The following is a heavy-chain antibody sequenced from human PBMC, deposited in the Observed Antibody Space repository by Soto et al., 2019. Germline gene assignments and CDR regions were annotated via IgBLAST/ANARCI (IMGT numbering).Heavy chain of an antibody. D-gene: IGHD3-10*01. CDR2: ISGSGDST. CDR3: AKGLGFGEHYGMDV. J-gene: IGHJ6*02. Sequence: EVQLLESGGGLVQPGGSLRLSCAASGFSFSSYAMSWVSQAPGKGLEWVSAISGSGDSTYYADSVKGRLTISRDNSKNTLYLQMNSLRGDDTAMYYWAKGLGFGEHYGMDVWGHGTTVTVSS. CDR1: GFSFSSYA. V-gene: IGHV3-23*01.